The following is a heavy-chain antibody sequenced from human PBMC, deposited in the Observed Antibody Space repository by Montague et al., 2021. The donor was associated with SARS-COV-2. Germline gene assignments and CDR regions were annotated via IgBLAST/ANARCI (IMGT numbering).Heavy chain of an antibody. CDR3: ARQRDGVVPSPILGVGPCYSFYYMDV. CDR2: IHHGGST. CDR1: GGSFSTYS. Sequence: SETLSLTCAVHGGSFSTYSWNWIRQPPGKGLEWIGEIHHGGSTNYNPSLKSRVTISADTSKNQFSLKLTSVAAADTAVYYCARQRDGVVPSPILGVGPCYSFYYMDVWGRGTTVTVPS. J-gene: IGHJ6*03. D-gene: IGHD3-10*01. V-gene: IGHV4-34*01.